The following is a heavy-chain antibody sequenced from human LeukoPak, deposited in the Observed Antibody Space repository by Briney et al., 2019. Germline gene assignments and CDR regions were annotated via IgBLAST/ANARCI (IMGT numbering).Heavy chain of an antibody. Sequence: GGSLRLSCAASGFTFSSYAMHWVRQAPGKGLEWVAVISYDGSNKYYADSVKGRFTISRDNSKNTLYLQMNSLRAEDTAVYYCARERTGYDILTGTGYFDYWGQGTLVTVSS. V-gene: IGHV3-30-3*01. CDR3: ARERTGYDILTGTGYFDY. D-gene: IGHD3-9*01. CDR2: ISYDGSNK. J-gene: IGHJ4*02. CDR1: GFTFSSYA.